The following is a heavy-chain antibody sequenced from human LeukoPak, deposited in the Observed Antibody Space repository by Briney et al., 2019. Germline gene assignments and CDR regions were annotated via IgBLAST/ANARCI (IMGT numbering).Heavy chain of an antibody. Sequence: SETLSLTCSVSGYSISNAYYWGWIRQPPGKGLEWIGSLYHSGSTYYNPSLKSRVTTSVDTSKNRFSLKLTSVTAADTAVYYCARELHNGSYYFDYWGQGTLVTVSS. D-gene: IGHD1-26*01. J-gene: IGHJ4*02. V-gene: IGHV4-38-2*02. CDR3: ARELHNGSYYFDY. CDR1: GYSISNAYY. CDR2: LYHSGST.